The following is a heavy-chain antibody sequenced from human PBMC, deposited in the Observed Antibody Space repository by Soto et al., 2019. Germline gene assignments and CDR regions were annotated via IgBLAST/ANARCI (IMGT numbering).Heavy chain of an antibody. CDR3: ARDMGSVLRFLEWSPGGGMDV. D-gene: IGHD3-3*01. CDR2: IKQDGSEK. V-gene: IGHV3-7*01. J-gene: IGHJ6*02. CDR1: GFTFSSYW. Sequence: EVQLVESGGGLVQPGGSLRLSCAASGFTFSSYWMSWVRQAPGKGLEWVANIKQDGSEKYYVDSVKGRFTISRDNAKNSLYLQMNSLRAEDTAVYYCARDMGSVLRFLEWSPGGGMDVWGQGTTVTVSS.